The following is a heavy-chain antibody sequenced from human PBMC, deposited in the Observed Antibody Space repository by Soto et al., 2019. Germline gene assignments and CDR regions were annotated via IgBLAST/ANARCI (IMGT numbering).Heavy chain of an antibody. D-gene: IGHD3-22*01. Sequence: QVQMEQSGAEVKKPGASVKVSCKTSGFTFRSNGIVWVRQAPGQRLEWMGWISPYNGNTRYAQKVQGRVTLTTDVSTTTAYMELRGLRSDDTAVYYCARGKYFYDISGWGIFDYWGQGTLVTVSS. CDR3: ARGKYFYDISGWGIFDY. V-gene: IGHV1-18*04. CDR2: ISPYNGNT. J-gene: IGHJ4*02. CDR1: GFTFRSNG.